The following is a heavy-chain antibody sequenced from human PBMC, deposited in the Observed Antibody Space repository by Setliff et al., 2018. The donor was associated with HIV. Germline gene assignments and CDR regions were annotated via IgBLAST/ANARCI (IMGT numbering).Heavy chain of an antibody. CDR1: GFTFSTSW. D-gene: IGHD3-10*02. CDR2: IKPDGSEK. V-gene: IGHV3-7*01. Sequence: GGSLRLSCEASGFTFSTSWMNWVRQAPGKGLEWVANIKPDGSEKSYVESVKGRFTIPRDNAKNSLYLQMNSLRIEDTAVYYCSRGHYTTLGWGQGTLVTVSS. CDR3: SRGHYTTLG. J-gene: IGHJ4*02.